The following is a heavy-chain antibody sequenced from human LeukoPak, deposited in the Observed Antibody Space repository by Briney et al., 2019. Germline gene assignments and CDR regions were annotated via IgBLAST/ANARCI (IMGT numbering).Heavy chain of an antibody. V-gene: IGHV3-30*02. CDR3: AKSLGAYYYGSGAPRGNYYYYMDV. J-gene: IGHJ6*03. Sequence: GGSLRLSCAASGFTFSSYGMHWVRQAPGKGLEWVAFIRYDGSNKYYADSVKGRFTISRDNSKNTLYLQMNSLRAEDTAVYYCAKSLGAYYYGSGAPRGNYYYYMDVWGKGTTVTISS. D-gene: IGHD3-10*01. CDR1: GFTFSSYG. CDR2: IRYDGSNK.